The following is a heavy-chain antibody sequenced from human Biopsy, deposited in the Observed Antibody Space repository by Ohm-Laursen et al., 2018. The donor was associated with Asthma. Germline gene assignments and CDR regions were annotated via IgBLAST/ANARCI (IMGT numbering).Heavy chain of an antibody. V-gene: IGHV1-2*06. CDR1: GYTFIDCH. D-gene: IGHD6-13*01. CDR2: INPNSGGT. J-gene: IGHJ5*02. CDR3: AGGQKSAGDRWFDP. Sequence: SSVKVSCKASGYTFIDCHIHWMRQAPGQGLEWMGRINPNSGGTNYAQKFQGRVTMTRDTSISTAYMEVSRLRSDDTAVYYCAGGQKSAGDRWFDPWGQGTLVTVSS.